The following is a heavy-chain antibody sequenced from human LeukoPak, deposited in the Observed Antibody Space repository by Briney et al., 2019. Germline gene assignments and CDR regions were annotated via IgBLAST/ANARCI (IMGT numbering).Heavy chain of an antibody. J-gene: IGHJ5*02. D-gene: IGHD3-10*01. Sequence: GASVKVSCKASRGTFSSYAISWVRQAPGQGLEWMGRIIPILGIANYAQKFQGRVTITADKSTSTAYMELSSLRSEDTAVYYCARCRPGFGELSRVCNWFDPWGQGTLVTVSS. CDR3: ARCRPGFGELSRVCNWFDP. CDR2: IIPILGIA. V-gene: IGHV1-69*04. CDR1: RGTFSSYA.